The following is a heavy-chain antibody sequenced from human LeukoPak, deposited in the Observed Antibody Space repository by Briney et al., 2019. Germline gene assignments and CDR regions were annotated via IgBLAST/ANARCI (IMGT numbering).Heavy chain of an antibody. Sequence: SETLSLTCTVSGGSISSYYWSWIRQPPGKGLEWIGYIYFSGSTNYNPSLKSRVTISVDTSKNQFSLKLSSVTAADTAVYYCARGGWSLDYWGRGTLVTVSS. CDR1: GGSISSYY. CDR3: ARGGWSLDY. V-gene: IGHV4-59*01. J-gene: IGHJ4*02. D-gene: IGHD2-15*01. CDR2: IYFSGST.